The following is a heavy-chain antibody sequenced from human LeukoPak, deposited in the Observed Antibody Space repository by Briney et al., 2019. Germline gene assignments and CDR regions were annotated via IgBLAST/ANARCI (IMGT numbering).Heavy chain of an antibody. CDR1: DGSINSFY. D-gene: IGHD5-24*01. V-gene: IGHV4-59*01. Sequence: PSETLSLTCTVSDGSINSFYWSWIRQPPGKGLEWIGYIYYSGSTNYNPSLKSRVTISVDTSKNQFSLNLDSVTAADTAVYYCARSRGWLQSHPLGYWGQGTLVTVSS. CDR2: IYYSGST. CDR3: ARSRGWLQSHPLGY. J-gene: IGHJ4*02.